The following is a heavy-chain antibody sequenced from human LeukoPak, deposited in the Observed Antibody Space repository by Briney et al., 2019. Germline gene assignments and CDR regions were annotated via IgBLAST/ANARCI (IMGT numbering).Heavy chain of an antibody. Sequence: GGSLRLSCAASGFTFSSYDMHWVRQATGKGLEWVSAIGTAGDTYYPGSVKGRFTISRENAKNSLYLQMNSLRAGDTAVYYCARGIAVVDYYYYGMDVWGQGTTVTVSS. D-gene: IGHD6-19*01. CDR3: ARGIAVVDYYYYGMDV. V-gene: IGHV3-13*01. CDR1: GFTFSSYD. J-gene: IGHJ6*02. CDR2: IGTAGDT.